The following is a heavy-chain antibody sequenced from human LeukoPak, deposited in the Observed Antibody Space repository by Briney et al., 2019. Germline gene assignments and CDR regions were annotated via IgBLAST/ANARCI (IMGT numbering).Heavy chain of an antibody. CDR2: INHSRIT. V-gene: IGHV4-34*01. J-gene: IGHJ4*02. Sequence: PSETLSLTCAVYGAPFSGYWWYWIRQPPGEGLEWIGEINHSRITNYNPSLKSRVSISVDTSKNQFSLKLSSVTAADTAVYYCATTSGHWGQGTLVTVSS. CDR1: GAPFSGYW. CDR3: ATTSGH.